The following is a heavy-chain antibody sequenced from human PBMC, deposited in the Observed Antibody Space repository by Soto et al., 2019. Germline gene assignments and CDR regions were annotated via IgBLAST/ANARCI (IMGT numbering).Heavy chain of an antibody. CDR2: VYFSGST. CDR3: AAYDSEGYFDY. Sequence: SETLSLTCSVFGDSITNFHWSWIRQPPGKGLEWIGYVYFSGSTKYNPSLKSRVIMSIDTSKNEFSLKLTSVTAADSAAYFCAAYDSEGYFDYWGQGALVTVSS. J-gene: IGHJ4*02. V-gene: IGHV4-59*03. D-gene: IGHD3-9*01. CDR1: GDSITNFH.